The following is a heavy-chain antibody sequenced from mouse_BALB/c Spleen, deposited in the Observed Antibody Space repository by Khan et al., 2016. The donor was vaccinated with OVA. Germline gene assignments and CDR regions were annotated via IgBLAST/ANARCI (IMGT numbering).Heavy chain of an antibody. D-gene: IGHD2-1*01. CDR3: ARGRYGNWYFDV. J-gene: IGHJ1*01. CDR2: LYPGDGDT. V-gene: IGHV1-87*01. CDR1: GYSFTSYW. Sequence: QVQLQQSGAELARPGASVKLSRKASGYSFTSYWMQWVKQRPGQGLEWIGALYPGDGDTRYTQKFKGKATLTADNSSSTAYMQLSSLASEDSAIYYCARGRYGNWYFDVWGAGTTVTVSS.